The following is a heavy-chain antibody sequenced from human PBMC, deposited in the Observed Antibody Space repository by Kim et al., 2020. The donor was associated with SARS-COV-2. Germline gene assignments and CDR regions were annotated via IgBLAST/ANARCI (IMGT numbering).Heavy chain of an antibody. Sequence: GGSLRLSCAASGFTFTTYGFHWVRQAPGRGMEWVAAISHDSKNEDYADSVRGRFIISRDTSTNTVYLQMASLRDEDTAVYYCAKDQGNWGIYCFFDVWGRGTLVTVSS. CDR2: ISHDSKNE. V-gene: IGHV3-30*18. D-gene: IGHD7-27*01. CDR3: AKDQGNWGIYCFFDV. CDR1: GFTFTTYG. J-gene: IGHJ2*01.